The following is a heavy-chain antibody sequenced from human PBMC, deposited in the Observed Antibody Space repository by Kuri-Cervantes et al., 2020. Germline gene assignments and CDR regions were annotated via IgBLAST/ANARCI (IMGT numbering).Heavy chain of an antibody. Sequence: ASVKVSCKASGYTFTSYDINWVRQATGQGLEWMGWMNPNSGNTGYAQKFQGRVTMTRNTSISTAYMELSGLRSEDTAVYYCARGRGGLWELRDNHLKNNWFDPWGQGTLVTVSS. V-gene: IGHV1-8*01. CDR2: MNPNSGNT. D-gene: IGHD1-26*01. CDR1: GYTFTSYD. CDR3: ARGRGGLWELRDNHLKNNWFDP. J-gene: IGHJ5*02.